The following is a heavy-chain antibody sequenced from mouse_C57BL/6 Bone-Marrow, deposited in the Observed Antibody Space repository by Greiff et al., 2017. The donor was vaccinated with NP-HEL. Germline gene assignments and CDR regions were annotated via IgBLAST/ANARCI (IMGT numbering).Heavy chain of an antibody. D-gene: IGHD1-1*01. J-gene: IGHJ2*01. Sequence: QVQLQQSGAELARPGASVKLSCKASGYTFTSYGISWVKQRTGQGLEWIGEIYPRSGNTYYNEKFKGKATLTADKSSSTAYMELRSLTSEDSAVYFCARDGQAYYYGSSYKDFDYWGQGTTLTVSS. V-gene: IGHV1-81*01. CDR3: ARDGQAYYYGSSYKDFDY. CDR1: GYTFTSYG. CDR2: IYPRSGNT.